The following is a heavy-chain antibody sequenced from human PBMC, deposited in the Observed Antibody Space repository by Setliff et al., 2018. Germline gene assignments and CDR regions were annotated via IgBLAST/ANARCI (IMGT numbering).Heavy chain of an antibody. Sequence: SETLSLTCDVYGGSFSGYYWSWIRQPPGKRLEWIGEIIHSGSTNYNPSLKSRVTISMDTSKNQFSLKVSSVTAADTAVYYCARSFSRSEKFLLDYWGQGALVTVSS. D-gene: IGHD2-15*01. CDR3: ARSFSRSEKFLLDY. CDR1: GGSFSGYY. V-gene: IGHV4-34*12. CDR2: IIHSGST. J-gene: IGHJ4*02.